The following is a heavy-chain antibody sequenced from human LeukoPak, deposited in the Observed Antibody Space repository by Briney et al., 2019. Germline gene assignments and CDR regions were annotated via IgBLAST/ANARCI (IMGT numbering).Heavy chain of an antibody. CDR2: INHSGST. V-gene: IGHV4-34*01. Sequence: PSETLSLTCAVYGGSFSGYYWSWIRQPPGKGLEWIGEINHSGSTNYNPSLKSRVTISVDTSKNQFSQKLSSVTAADTAVYYCARGVYPDYYDSSGYYYGSLAFDYWGQGTLVTVSS. CDR3: ARGVYPDYYDSSGYYYGSLAFDY. CDR1: GGSFSGYY. J-gene: IGHJ4*02. D-gene: IGHD3-22*01.